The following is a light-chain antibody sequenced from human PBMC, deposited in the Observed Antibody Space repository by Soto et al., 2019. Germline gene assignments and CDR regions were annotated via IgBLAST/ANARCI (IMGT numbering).Light chain of an antibody. Sequence: IKFNQSPSSLSASVGDRVTITCRASQGISSYLAWYQQKPGKAPKLLIYHASNLQNGVPSRFSGSGSGTEFTLTISSLQPDDFATYYCQQYNSYSFGQGTKVDIK. CDR2: HAS. V-gene: IGKV1-9*01. J-gene: IGKJ1*01. CDR1: QGISSY. CDR3: QQYNSYS.